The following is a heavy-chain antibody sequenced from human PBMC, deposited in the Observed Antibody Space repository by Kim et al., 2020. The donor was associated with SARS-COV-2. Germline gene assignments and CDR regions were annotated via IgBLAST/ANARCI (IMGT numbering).Heavy chain of an antibody. CDR2: IIPIFGTA. V-gene: IGHV1-69*06. D-gene: IGHD4-17*01. Sequence: SVKVSCKASGGTFSSYAISWVRQAPGQGLEWMGGIIPIFGTANYAQKFQGRVTITADKSTSTAYMELSSLRSEDTAVYYCARVTLTTVTTGVWYFDLWGRGTLVTVSS. CDR1: GGTFSSYA. CDR3: ARVTLTTVTTGVWYFDL. J-gene: IGHJ2*01.